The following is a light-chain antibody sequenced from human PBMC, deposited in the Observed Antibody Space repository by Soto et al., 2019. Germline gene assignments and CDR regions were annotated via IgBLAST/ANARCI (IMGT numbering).Light chain of an antibody. CDR2: DTS. CDR1: QSVSSS. Sequence: EIVVTQSPATLSVSPGERVTLSCRASQSVSSSLAWYQQRPGQAPRLLIYDTSTRAAGISARFSGSGSETEFTRTISSLQSEDFAVYYCQQYIEWPPGTFGQGTAVEIK. CDR3: QQYIEWPPGT. V-gene: IGKV3-15*01. J-gene: IGKJ1*01.